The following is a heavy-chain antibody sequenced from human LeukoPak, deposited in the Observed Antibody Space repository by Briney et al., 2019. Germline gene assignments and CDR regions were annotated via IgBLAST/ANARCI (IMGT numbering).Heavy chain of an antibody. CDR3: ARAHSGYNYGFDY. CDR1: GGSISSYY. Sequence: PSETLSLTCTVSGGSISSYYWSWIRQPPGKGLEWIGYIYYSGSPNYNPSLKSRVTISVDTSRNQFSLRLSSVTAADTAVYYCARAHSGYNYGFDYWGQGNLVTVSS. J-gene: IGHJ4*02. D-gene: IGHD5-18*01. V-gene: IGHV4-59*08. CDR2: IYYSGSP.